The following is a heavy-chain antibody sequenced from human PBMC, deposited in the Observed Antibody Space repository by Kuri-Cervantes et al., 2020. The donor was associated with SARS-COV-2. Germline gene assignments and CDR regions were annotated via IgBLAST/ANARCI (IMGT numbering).Heavy chain of an antibody. J-gene: IGHJ4*02. CDR3: ARRRDLYDFWSGYYPDWDY. CDR2: IYYSGST. V-gene: IGHV4-34*01. Sequence: GSLRLSCAVYGGSFSGYYWSWIRQPPGKGLEWIGSIYYSGSTYYNPSLKSRVTISVDTSKNQFSLKLSSVTAADTAVYYCARRRDLYDFWSGYYPDWDYWGQGTLVTVSS. D-gene: IGHD3-3*01. CDR1: GGSFSGYY.